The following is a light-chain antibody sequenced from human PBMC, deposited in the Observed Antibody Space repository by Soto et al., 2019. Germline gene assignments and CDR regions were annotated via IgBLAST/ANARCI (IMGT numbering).Light chain of an antibody. V-gene: IGLV2-8*01. CDR2: EVN. CDR1: SSDVGGYNY. CDR3: SSYAGSSNV. J-gene: IGLJ1*01. Sequence: QSALTQPPSASGSPGPSVAISCTGTSSDVGGYNYVSWYQQHPGKAPKLMIYEVNKRPSGVPDRFSGSKSGNTASLTVSGRQAEDEADYYCSSYAGSSNVFGTGTKVTVL.